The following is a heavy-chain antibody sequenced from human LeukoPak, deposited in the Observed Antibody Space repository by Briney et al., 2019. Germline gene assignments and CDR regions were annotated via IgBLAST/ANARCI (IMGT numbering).Heavy chain of an antibody. D-gene: IGHD2-15*01. CDR3: ARVNPLLAPGAFDI. J-gene: IGHJ3*02. CDR2: IKQDGSEK. CDR1: GFIFNNYW. Sequence: SGGSLRLSCAASGFIFNNYWMTWVRQAPGKGLAWVANIKQDGSEKYYVDSVKGRFTISRDNVKNLLSLQMSSLRGEDTGVYFCARVNPLLAPGAFDIRGQGTMVAVSS. V-gene: IGHV3-7*01.